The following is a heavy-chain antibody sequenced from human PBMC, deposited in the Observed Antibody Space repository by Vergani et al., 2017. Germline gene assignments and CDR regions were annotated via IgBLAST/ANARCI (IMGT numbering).Heavy chain of an antibody. Sequence: QVQLEESGGGVVQPGRSLRLSCAGSGFTLSSHAMHWVRQAPGKGLEWVAFIWYDGSKEYYADSVKGRFTISRDNSKNTLYLQMNSLKTEDTAVYYCATLPLQTQQQVTSWCQGTLVTVSS. CDR3: ATLPLQTQQQVTS. D-gene: IGHD6-13*01. CDR1: GFTLSSHA. J-gene: IGHJ5*02. V-gene: IGHV3-33*01. CDR2: IWYDGSKE.